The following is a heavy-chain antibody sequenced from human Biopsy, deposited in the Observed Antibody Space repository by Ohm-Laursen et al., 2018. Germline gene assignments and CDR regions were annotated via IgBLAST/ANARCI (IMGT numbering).Heavy chain of an antibody. CDR3: ARVAGGYAYYYGMDV. CDR2: IYYDGIT. CDR1: GYSVTNDYY. Sequence: SDTLSLTCAVSGYSVTNDYYWGWIRQPPGKGLEWIGNIYYDGITYYNPSLKSRVAMSVDTSKNQLSLRLPSVTAADTAVYYCARVAGGYAYYYGMDVWGQGTTVIVSS. J-gene: IGHJ6*02. D-gene: IGHD5-12*01. V-gene: IGHV4-38-2*01.